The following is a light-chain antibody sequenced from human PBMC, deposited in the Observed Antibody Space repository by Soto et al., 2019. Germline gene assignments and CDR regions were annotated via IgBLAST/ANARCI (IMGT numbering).Light chain of an antibody. V-gene: IGLV4-69*01. CDR3: KTWGTGIQV. J-gene: IGLJ3*02. CDR2: LNSDGSH. CDR1: SGHSSYA. Sequence: QPVLTQSPSAFASLGASVKLTCTLSSGHSSYAIAWHQQQPEKGPRYLMKLNSDGSHSKGDGIPDRFSGSSSGAERYLTISSLQAEDEADYYCKTWGTGIQVFGGGTKLTVL.